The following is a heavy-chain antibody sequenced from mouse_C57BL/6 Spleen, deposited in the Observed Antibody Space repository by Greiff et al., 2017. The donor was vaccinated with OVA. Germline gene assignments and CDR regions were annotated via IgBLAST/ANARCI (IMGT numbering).Heavy chain of an antibody. D-gene: IGHD1-1*01. CDR2: ISYDGSN. CDR3: ARVTTVVATPPWYFDV. CDR1: GYSITSGYY. V-gene: IGHV3-6*01. Sequence: EVKLQESGPGLVKPSQSLSLTCSVTGYSITSGYYWNWIRQFPGNKLEWMGYISYDGSNNYNPSLKNRISITRDTSKNQFFLKLNSVTTEDTATYYCARVTTVVATPPWYFDVWGTGTTVTVSS. J-gene: IGHJ1*03.